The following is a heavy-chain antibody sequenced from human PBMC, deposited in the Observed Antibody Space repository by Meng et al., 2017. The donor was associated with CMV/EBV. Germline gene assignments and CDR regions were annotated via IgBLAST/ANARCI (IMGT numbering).Heavy chain of an antibody. Sequence: SVKVSCKASGGTFSSYTISWVRQAPGQGLEWMGRIIPILGTANYAQKFQGRVTITADKSTSTAYMELSSLRSEDTAVYYCARAATSIYYDFWSGYYISPFLSHYYYYGMDVWGQGTTVTVSS. CDR2: IIPILGTA. CDR1: GGTFSSYT. V-gene: IGHV1-69*08. D-gene: IGHD3-3*01. J-gene: IGHJ6*02. CDR3: ARAATSIYYDFWSGYYISPFLSHYYYYGMDV.